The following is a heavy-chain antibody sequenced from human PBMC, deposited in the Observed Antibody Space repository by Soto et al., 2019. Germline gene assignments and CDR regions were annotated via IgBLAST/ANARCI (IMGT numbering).Heavy chain of an antibody. CDR2: ISAYNGNT. Sequence: ASVKVSCKASGYTFTSYGISWVRQAPGQGLEWMGWISAYNGNTNYAQKLQGRVTMTTDTSTSTAYMELRSLRSDDTAVYYCARSLITMIVVVPDAFDIWGQGTMVTVS. V-gene: IGHV1-18*01. CDR1: GYTFTSYG. CDR3: ARSLITMIVVVPDAFDI. J-gene: IGHJ3*02. D-gene: IGHD3-22*01.